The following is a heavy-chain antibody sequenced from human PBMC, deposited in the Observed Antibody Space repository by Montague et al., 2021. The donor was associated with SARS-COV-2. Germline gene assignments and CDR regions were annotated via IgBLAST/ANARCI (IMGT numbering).Heavy chain of an antibody. Sequence: SVKVSCKASGYTFTSYGIIWVRQAPGQGLEWMGWISGYNGNTNYAQKLQGRVTMTTDTSTNAAYMELRSLRSDDTAVYYCARDPLRVEGYWGQGTLVTVSS. CDR3: ARDPLRVEGY. J-gene: IGHJ4*02. CDR1: GYTFTSYG. CDR2: ISGYNGNT. D-gene: IGHD3-3*01. V-gene: IGHV1-18*01.